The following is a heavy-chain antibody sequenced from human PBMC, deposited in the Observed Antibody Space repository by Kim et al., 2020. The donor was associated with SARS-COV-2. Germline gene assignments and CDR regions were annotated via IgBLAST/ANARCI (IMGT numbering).Heavy chain of an antibody. CDR3: ARDGGYCSGGSCYPDY. V-gene: IGHV3-21*01. J-gene: IGHJ4*02. D-gene: IGHD2-15*01. CDR1: GFTFSSYS. Sequence: GGSLRLSCAASGFTFSSYSMNWVRQAPGKGLEWVSSISSSSSYIYYADSVKGRFTISRDNAKNSLYLQMNSLRAEDTAVYYCARDGGYCSGGSCYPDYWGQGTLVTVSS. CDR2: ISSSSSYI.